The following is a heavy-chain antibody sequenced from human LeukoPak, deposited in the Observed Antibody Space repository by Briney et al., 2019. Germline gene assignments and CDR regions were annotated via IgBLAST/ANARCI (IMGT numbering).Heavy chain of an antibody. Sequence: GGSLRLSCAASGFTFSGSATHWVRQASGKGLEWVGRIRSKANSYATAYAASVKGRFTISRDDSKDTAYLQMNSLKTEDTAVYYCTRDDYDYVWGSCYFDYWGQGTLVTVSS. CDR2: IRSKANSYAT. V-gene: IGHV3-73*01. J-gene: IGHJ4*02. D-gene: IGHD3-16*01. CDR1: GFTFSGSA. CDR3: TRDDYDYVWGSCYFDY.